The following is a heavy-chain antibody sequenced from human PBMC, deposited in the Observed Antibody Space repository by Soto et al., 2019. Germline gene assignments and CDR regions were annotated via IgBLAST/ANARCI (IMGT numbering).Heavy chain of an antibody. J-gene: IGHJ5*02. V-gene: IGHV4-30-2*01. D-gene: IGHD6-6*01. Sequence: PSETLSLTCAVSGGSISSGGYSWSWIRQPPGKGLEWIGYIYHSGSTYYNPSLKSRVTISVDRSKNQFSLKLSSVTAADTAVYYCARGSIQNGFDPWGQGTLVTV. CDR1: GGSISSGGYS. CDR3: ARGSIQNGFDP. CDR2: IYHSGST.